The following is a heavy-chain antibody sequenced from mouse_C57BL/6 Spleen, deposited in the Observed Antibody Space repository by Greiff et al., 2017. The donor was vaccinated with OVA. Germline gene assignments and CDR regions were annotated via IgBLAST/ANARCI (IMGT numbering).Heavy chain of an antibody. J-gene: IGHJ1*03. CDR1: GYTFTSYW. Sequence: QVQLQQSGAELVKPGASVKLSCKASGYTFTSYWMHWVKQRPGQGLEWIGMIHPNSGSTNYNEKFKSKATLTVDKSSSTAYMQLSSLTSEDSAVYYCSYSNYVYFDVWGTGTTVTVSS. CDR2: IHPNSGST. V-gene: IGHV1-64*01. D-gene: IGHD2-5*01. CDR3: SYSNYVYFDV.